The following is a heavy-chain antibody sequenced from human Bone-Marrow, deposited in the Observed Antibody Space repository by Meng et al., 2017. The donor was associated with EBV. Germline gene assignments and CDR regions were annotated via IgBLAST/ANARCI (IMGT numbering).Heavy chain of an antibody. CDR3: TKESGRGYTPDY. D-gene: IGHD3-10*01. J-gene: IGHJ4*02. Sequence: QLQLVQSGAEMKKHGSSVKVSCKASGGTFSNYAVSWVRQAPGQGLAWMGGVIPMLGIAEYAQKFKGRVTIIADASSSTSDMELSGLTSDDTAVYYCTKESGRGYTPDYWGQGTLVTVSS. CDR2: VIPMLGIA. CDR1: GGTFSNYA. V-gene: IGHV1-69*01.